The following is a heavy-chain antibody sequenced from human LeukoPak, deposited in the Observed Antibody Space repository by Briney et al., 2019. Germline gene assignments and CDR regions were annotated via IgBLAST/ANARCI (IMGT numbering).Heavy chain of an antibody. CDR1: GFAFGDYA. CDR3: GAGYYYMDV. Sequence: PGGSLRLSCTASGFAFGDYAMSWFRQAPGKGLEWVGFIRGKAYGGTTEYAASVKGRFTISRDDSKSIAYLQMNSLKTEDTAVYYCGAGYYYMDVWGKGTTVTVSS. CDR2: IRGKAYGGTT. J-gene: IGHJ6*03. D-gene: IGHD1-26*01. V-gene: IGHV3-49*03.